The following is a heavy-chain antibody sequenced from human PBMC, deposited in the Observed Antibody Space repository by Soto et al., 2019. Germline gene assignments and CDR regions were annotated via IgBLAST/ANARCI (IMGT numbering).Heavy chain of an antibody. J-gene: IGHJ4*02. V-gene: IGHV4-39*01. CDR1: GGSISSSPSY. Sequence: PSETLSLTCSVSGGSISSSPSYWAWIRQSPGKGLEWIGSMTSDGDTYYSPSLRGRVTFSVDLSKNEFSLNLQSVTATDTAVFYCARRVPGRGDCTRNDCYIDSWGEGTLVTVSS. D-gene: IGHD1-1*01. CDR2: MTSDGDT. CDR3: ARRVPGRGDCTRNDCYIDS.